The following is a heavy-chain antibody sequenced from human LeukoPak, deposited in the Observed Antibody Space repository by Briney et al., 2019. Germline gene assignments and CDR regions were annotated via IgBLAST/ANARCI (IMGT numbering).Heavy chain of an antibody. V-gene: IGHV3-23*01. J-gene: IGHJ6*03. D-gene: IGHD2-8*01. CDR2: ISGSGGST. Sequence: PGGSLRLSCAASGFTFSSYGMSWVRQAPGKGLEWVSAISGSGGSTYYADSVKGRFTISRDNSKNTLYLQMNSLRAEDTAVYYCAKGTSRVYYYYYYMDVWGKGTTVTISS. CDR1: GFTFSSYG. CDR3: AKGTSRVYYYYYYMDV.